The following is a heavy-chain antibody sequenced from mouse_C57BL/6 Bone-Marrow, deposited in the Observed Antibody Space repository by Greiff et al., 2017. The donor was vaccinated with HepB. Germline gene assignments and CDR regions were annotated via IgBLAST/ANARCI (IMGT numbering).Heavy chain of an antibody. Sequence: EVQVVESGGGLVKPGGSLKLSCAASGFTFSSYAMSWVRQTPEKRLEWVATISDGGSYTYYPDNVKGRFTISRDNAKNNLYLQMSHLKSEDTAMYYGAIYYGIYCDFDVWGTGTTVTVSS. CDR1: GFTFSSYA. J-gene: IGHJ1*03. CDR2: ISDGGSYT. V-gene: IGHV5-4*01. D-gene: IGHD1-1*01. CDR3: AIYYGIYCDFDV.